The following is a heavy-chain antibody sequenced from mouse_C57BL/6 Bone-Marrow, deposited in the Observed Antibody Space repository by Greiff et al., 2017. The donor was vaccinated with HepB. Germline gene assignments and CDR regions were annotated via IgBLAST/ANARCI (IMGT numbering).Heavy chain of an antibody. CDR1: GYTFTSYW. V-gene: IGHV1-61*01. J-gene: IGHJ4*01. D-gene: IGHD1-1*01. CDR2: IYPSDSET. CDR3: ARSPLITTVVASYYYAMDY. Sequence: VQLQQPGAELVRPGSSVKLSCKASGYTFTSYWMDWVKQRPGQGLEWIGNIYPSDSETHYNQKFKDKATLTVDKSSSTAYMQLSSLTSEDSAVYYCARSPLITTVVASYYYAMDYWGQGTSVTVSS.